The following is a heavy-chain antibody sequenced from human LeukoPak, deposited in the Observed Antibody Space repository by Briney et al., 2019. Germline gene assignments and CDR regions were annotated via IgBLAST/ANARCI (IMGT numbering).Heavy chain of an antibody. Sequence: PSETLSLTCTVSGGSISSYYWSWIRQPPGKGLEWIGYIYYSGSTNYNPSLKSRVTISVDTSKNQFSLKLSSVTAADTAVYYCASHCSSTSCYDDYWGQGTLVTVSS. V-gene: IGHV4-59*08. CDR3: ASHCSSTSCYDDY. J-gene: IGHJ4*02. D-gene: IGHD2-2*01. CDR1: GGSISSYY. CDR2: IYYSGST.